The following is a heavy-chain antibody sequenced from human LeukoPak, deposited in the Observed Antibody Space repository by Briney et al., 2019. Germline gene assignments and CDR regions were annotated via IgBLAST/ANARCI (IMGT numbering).Heavy chain of an antibody. D-gene: IGHD2-15*01. CDR1: GGTFSSYA. CDR3: ARMVRYCSGGSCYSSYYYGMDV. J-gene: IGHJ6*02. Sequence: GSSVKVSCKASGGTFSSYAISWVRQAPGQGLEWMGGIIPIFGTANYAQKFQGRVTITADESTSTAYMELSSLRSEDTAVYYCARMVRYCSGGSCYSSYYYGMDVWGQGTTVTVSS. V-gene: IGHV1-69*01. CDR2: IIPIFGTA.